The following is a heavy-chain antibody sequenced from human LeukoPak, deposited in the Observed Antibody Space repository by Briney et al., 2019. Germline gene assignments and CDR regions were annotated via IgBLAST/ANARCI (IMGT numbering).Heavy chain of an antibody. D-gene: IGHD3-22*01. CDR3: AREGRYYDSSGYHYGAFDI. Sequence: GGSLRLSCAASGFIFSSYAMSWVRQAPGRGLEWVSAISTSGGSTYYADSVKGRFTISRDNSKNTLYLQMNSLRAEDTAVYYCAREGRYYDSSGYHYGAFDIWGQGTMVTVSS. V-gene: IGHV3-23*01. J-gene: IGHJ3*02. CDR1: GFIFSSYA. CDR2: ISTSGGST.